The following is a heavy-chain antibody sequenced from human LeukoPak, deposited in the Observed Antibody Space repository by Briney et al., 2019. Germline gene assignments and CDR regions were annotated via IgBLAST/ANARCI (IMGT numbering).Heavy chain of an antibody. CDR1: GFTFSSYS. CDR3: ARGGTYDI. J-gene: IGHJ3*02. CDR2: IKQDGSEK. V-gene: IGHV3-7*01. Sequence: GGSLRLSCAASGFTFSSYSMSWVRQAPGKGLEWVANIKQDGSEKYYVDSVKGRFTISRDNAKKSLYLQMNSLRGEDTAVYFCARGGTYDIWGQGTRVTVSS.